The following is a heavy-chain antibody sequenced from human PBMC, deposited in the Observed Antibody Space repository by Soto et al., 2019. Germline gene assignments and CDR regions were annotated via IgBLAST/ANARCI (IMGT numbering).Heavy chain of an antibody. CDR3: AKEVHCGGGSCSWSEGFDY. CDR1: GFIFSSYG. J-gene: IGHJ4*02. Sequence: QVQLVESGGGVVQPGRSLRLSCAASGFIFSSYGMHWVGQAPGKGLEWVAVISYEGSHTYYADSVKGRFTITRDNSKNTLYLQMNSLRPEDTAVYYCAKEVHCGGGSCSWSEGFDYWGQGTLLTGSS. CDR2: ISYEGSHT. D-gene: IGHD2-15*01. V-gene: IGHV3-30*18.